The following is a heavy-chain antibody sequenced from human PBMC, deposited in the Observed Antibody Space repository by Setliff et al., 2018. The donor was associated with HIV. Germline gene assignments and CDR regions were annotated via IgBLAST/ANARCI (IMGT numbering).Heavy chain of an antibody. CDR2: TYYGGSTDYN. CDR3: ARDFRYDTSGSLTGYGLDV. J-gene: IGHJ6*02. D-gene: IGHD3-22*01. Sequence: PSETLSLTCTGSGVSIRTYYWSWVRQVPGKGLEWIGDTYYGGSTDYNKYNPSLKGRVTISVDIYRKQLSLNLRSVTAADTAVYYCARDFRYDTSGSLTGYGLDVWGQGTTVTVSS. V-gene: IGHV4-59*01. CDR1: GVSIRTYY.